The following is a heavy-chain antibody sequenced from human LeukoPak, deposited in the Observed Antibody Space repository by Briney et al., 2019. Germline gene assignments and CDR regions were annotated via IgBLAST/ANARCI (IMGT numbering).Heavy chain of an antibody. CDR1: GGSFSGYY. CDR2: INHSGST. Sequence: SETLSLTCAVYGGSFSGYYWSWIRQPPGKGLEWIGEINHSGSTSYNPSLKSRVTISVDTSKNQFSLKLSSVTAADTAVYYCARERYQLLVAFDIWGQGTMVTVSS. J-gene: IGHJ3*02. D-gene: IGHD2-2*01. CDR3: ARERYQLLVAFDI. V-gene: IGHV4-34*01.